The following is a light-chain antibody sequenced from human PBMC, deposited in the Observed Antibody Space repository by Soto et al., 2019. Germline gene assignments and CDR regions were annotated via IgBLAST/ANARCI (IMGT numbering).Light chain of an antibody. V-gene: IGKV1-12*01. Sequence: DIHLTQSPSFLSASVGDRVTITCRPSQGINNWLVWYQQKPGEAPKVLIYDASSLQGGVPSRFSGSGSGTDFTLTISSLQPEDSATYYCQQGNTLPLTFGGGTKVDIK. CDR1: QGINNW. CDR3: QQGNTLPLT. J-gene: IGKJ4*01. CDR2: DAS.